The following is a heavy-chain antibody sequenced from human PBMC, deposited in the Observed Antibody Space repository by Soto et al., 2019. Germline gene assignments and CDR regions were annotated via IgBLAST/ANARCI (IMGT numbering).Heavy chain of an antibody. D-gene: IGHD3-22*01. CDR2: IYYSGST. CDR3: ARRDYYDSTGYGNH. V-gene: IGHV4-59*13. J-gene: IGHJ4*02. Sequence: SETLSLTCTVSGGSISSYYWSWIRQSPGKGLEWIGYIYYSGSTNYNPSLKSRVTISVDTSKNQFSLKVSSVTAADSAVYWCARRDYYDSTGYGNHWGQGILVTVS. CDR1: GGSISSYY.